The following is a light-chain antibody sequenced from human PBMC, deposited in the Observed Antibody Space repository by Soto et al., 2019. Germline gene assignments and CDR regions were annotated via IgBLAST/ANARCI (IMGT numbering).Light chain of an antibody. CDR2: EAS. Sequence: QSVLTQPASVSGSPGQSITISCTGTNSDVGSHNFDSWYQQYPGKAPKLLIYEASKRPSGLSNRFSGSKSGNTASLTISGLQAEDDADYYCCSLTNGATWVFGGGTKLTVL. CDR3: CSLTNGATWV. V-gene: IGLV2-23*01. CDR1: NSDVGSHNF. J-gene: IGLJ3*02.